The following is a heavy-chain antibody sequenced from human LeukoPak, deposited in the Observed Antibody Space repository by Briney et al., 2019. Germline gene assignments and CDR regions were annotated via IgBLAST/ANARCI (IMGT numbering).Heavy chain of an antibody. CDR2: ISSSSSYI. CDR1: GFTFSSYS. V-gene: IGHV3-21*01. D-gene: IGHD1-1*01. CDR3: ARDVEGDWNHVGYFDY. Sequence: GGSLRLSCAASGFTFSSYSMNWVRQAPGEGLEWVSSISSSSSYIYYADSVKGRFTISRDNAKNSLYLQMNSLRAEDTAVYYCARDVEGDWNHVGYFDYWGQGTLVTVSS. J-gene: IGHJ4*02.